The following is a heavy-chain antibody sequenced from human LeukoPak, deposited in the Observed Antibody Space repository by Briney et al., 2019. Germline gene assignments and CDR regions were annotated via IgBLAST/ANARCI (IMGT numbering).Heavy chain of an antibody. CDR3: ARRGYSNGYSGYPGFFDY. V-gene: IGHV4-39*01. CDR1: GGSISSSTYY. Sequence: SETLSLTYTVSGGSISSSTYYWGWIRQPPGKGLECIGSIYYSGSIYYNPSLKSRVTISVDTSKNQFSLRLNSVTAADTAVYYCARRGYSNGYSGYPGFFDYWGQGTLVTVSS. J-gene: IGHJ4*02. D-gene: IGHD5-18*01. CDR2: IYYSGSI.